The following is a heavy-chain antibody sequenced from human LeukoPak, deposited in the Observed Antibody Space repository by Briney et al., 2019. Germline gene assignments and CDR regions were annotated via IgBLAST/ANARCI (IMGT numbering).Heavy chain of an antibody. CDR2: ISNSNSTI. CDR1: GFSFGDFY. J-gene: IGHJ4*02. D-gene: IGHD6-6*01. Sequence: GGSLRLSCEASGFSFGDFYMTWVRQAPGKGLEWISYISNSNSTIYYADSVKGRFTISRDNAKNSLYLQMNRLRAEDTAVYYCARGARPLAYWGLGTLVTVSS. CDR3: ARGARPLAY. V-gene: IGHV3-11*04.